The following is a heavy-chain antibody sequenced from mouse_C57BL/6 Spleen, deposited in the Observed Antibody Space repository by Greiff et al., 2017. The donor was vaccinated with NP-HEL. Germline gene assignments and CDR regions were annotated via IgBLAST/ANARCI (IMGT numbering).Heavy chain of an antibody. D-gene: IGHD1-1*01. CDR3: ARDGAYYGSSYRYFDV. J-gene: IGHJ1*03. V-gene: IGHV5-4*01. Sequence: EVKVVESGGGLVKPGGSLKLSCAASGFTFSSYAMSWVRQTPEKRLEWVATISDGGSYTYYPDNVKGRFTISRDNAKNNLYLQMSHLKSEDTAMYYCARDGAYYGSSYRYFDVWGTGTTVTVSS. CDR2: ISDGGSYT. CDR1: GFTFSSYA.